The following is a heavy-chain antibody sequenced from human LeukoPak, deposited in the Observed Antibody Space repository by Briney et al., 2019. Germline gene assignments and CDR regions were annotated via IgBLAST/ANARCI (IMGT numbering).Heavy chain of an antibody. Sequence: KPSETLSLTCTVSGGSVSSTTYFWSWIRQPPGKGLEWIASINYSGSTYYNPSLKSRVTISVDTSENQFSLKLSSVTAADTAVYYCARVLAQQQGYWGQGTLVTVSS. CDR2: INYSGST. D-gene: IGHD6-13*01. CDR3: ARVLAQQQGY. CDR1: GGSVSSTTYF. V-gene: IGHV4-39*01. J-gene: IGHJ4*02.